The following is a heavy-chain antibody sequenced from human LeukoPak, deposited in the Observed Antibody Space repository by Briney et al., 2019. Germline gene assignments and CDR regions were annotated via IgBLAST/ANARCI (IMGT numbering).Heavy chain of an antibody. V-gene: IGHV4-38-2*02. D-gene: IGHD1-7*01. Sequence: SETLSLTCTVSGYSISSGYYWGWIRQPPGKGLEWIGSIYHSGSTYYNPSPKSRVTISVDTSKNQFSLKLSSVTAADTAVYYCARVRNWNYVCYFDYWGQGTLVTVSS. J-gene: IGHJ4*02. CDR1: GYSISSGYY. CDR2: IYHSGST. CDR3: ARVRNWNYVCYFDY.